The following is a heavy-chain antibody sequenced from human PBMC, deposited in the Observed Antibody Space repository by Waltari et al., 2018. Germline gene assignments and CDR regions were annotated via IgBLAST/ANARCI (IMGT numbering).Heavy chain of an antibody. CDR1: GGTFSSYA. V-gene: IGHV1-69*04. D-gene: IGHD4-17*01. J-gene: IGHJ4*02. Sequence: QVQLVQSGAEVKKPGSSVKVSCKASGGTFSSYAISLVRQAPGQGLEWMGGIIPILGIANYAQKFQGRVTITADESTSTAYMELSSLRSEDTAVYYCARGLYYGDFGYYFDYWGQGTLVTVSS. CDR3: ARGLYYGDFGYYFDY. CDR2: IIPILGIA.